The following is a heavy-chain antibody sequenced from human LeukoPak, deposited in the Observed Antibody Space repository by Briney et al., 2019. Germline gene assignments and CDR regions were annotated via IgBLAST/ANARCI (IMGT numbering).Heavy chain of an antibody. J-gene: IGHJ4*02. CDR3: AKPGDGCSGGSCYYFDY. CDR2: ISGSGGNT. CDR1: GFTFSNYA. D-gene: IGHD2-15*01. V-gene: IGHV3-23*01. Sequence: PGGSLRLSCAASGFTFSNYAMGWARQAPGKGLEWISGISGSGGNTYYADSVKGRFTISRDISKNTLFLQMNRLRGEDTAVYYCAKPGDGCSGGSCYYFDYWGQGTLVTVSS.